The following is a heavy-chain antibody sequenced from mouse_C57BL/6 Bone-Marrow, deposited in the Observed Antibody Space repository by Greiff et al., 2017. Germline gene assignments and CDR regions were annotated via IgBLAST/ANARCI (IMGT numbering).Heavy chain of an antibody. Sequence: QVQLQQPGAELVKPGASVKMSCKASGYTFTSYWITWVKQRPGRGLEWIGDIYPGSGSTNYNEKFKSKATLTVDTSSSTAYMQLSSLTSEDSAVDYCASYYYGSSSVDVWGTGTTVTVSS. CDR1: GYTFTSYW. D-gene: IGHD1-1*01. CDR2: IYPGSGST. V-gene: IGHV1-55*01. J-gene: IGHJ1*03. CDR3: ASYYYGSSSVDV.